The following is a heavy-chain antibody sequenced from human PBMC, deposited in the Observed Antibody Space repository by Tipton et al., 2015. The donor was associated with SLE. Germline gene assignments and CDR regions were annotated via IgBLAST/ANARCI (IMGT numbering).Heavy chain of an antibody. CDR2: IYYTEST. V-gene: IGHV4-59*08. CDR1: GGSINSYY. Sequence: GLVKPSETLSLTCTVSGGSINSYYWTWIRQPPGKGLEWIGYIYYTESTNYNPSLKSRVTISVDTSKNQFSLNLRSVTAADTAVYYCARQRMEAFDFWGPGTLVTVSS. D-gene: IGHD2-8*01. CDR3: ARQRMEAFDF. J-gene: IGHJ4*02.